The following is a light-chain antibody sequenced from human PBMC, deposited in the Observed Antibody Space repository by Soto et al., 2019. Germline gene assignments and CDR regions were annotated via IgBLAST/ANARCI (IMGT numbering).Light chain of an antibody. J-gene: IGLJ1*01. CDR1: SSDVGGYNY. CDR2: DVS. V-gene: IGLV2-14*01. CDR3: SSYTTSNTRQIV. Sequence: QSALTQPAYVSVSPGQSITISCTGTSSDVGGYNYVSWYQQHPGKAPKFMIYDVSNRPSGVSNRFSGSKSDNTASLTISGLQAEDEADYYCSSYTTSNTRQIVFGTGTKVTVL.